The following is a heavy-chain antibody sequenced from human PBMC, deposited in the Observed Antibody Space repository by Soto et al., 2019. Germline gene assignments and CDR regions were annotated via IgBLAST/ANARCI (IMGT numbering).Heavy chain of an antibody. J-gene: IGHJ6*02. D-gene: IGHD5-12*01. Sequence: GGSLRLPCAASGFTFDDYAMHWVRQAPGKGLEWVSGISWNSGNISYADSVKGRFTISRDNAKNSLDLQMNSLRPEDTALYYWAKDEYSWRGYGMDVWGQGTTVTVSS. CDR1: GFTFDDYA. V-gene: IGHV3-9*01. CDR2: ISWNSGNI. CDR3: AKDEYSWRGYGMDV.